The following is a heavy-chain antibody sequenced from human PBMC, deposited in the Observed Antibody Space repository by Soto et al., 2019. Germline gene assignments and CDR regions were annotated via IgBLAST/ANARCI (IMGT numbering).Heavy chain of an antibody. J-gene: IGHJ3*02. CDR3: ARDRIVVVVAATREDAFDI. CDR1: GFTFSSYS. D-gene: IGHD2-15*01. CDR2: ISSSSSYI. V-gene: IGHV3-21*01. Sequence: SLRLSCAASGFTFSSYSMNWVRQAPGKGLEWVSSISSSSSYIYYADSVKGRFTISRDNAKNSLYLQMNSLRAEDTAVYYCARDRIVVVVAATREDAFDIWGQGTMVTVSS.